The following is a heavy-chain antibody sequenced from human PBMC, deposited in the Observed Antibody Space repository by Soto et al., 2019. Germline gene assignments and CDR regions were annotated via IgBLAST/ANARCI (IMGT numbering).Heavy chain of an antibody. J-gene: IGHJ6*02. V-gene: IGHV3-33*01. Sequence: QVQLVESGGGVVQPGRSLRLSCAASGFTFSSCGMHWVRQAPGKGLEWVAVIWFDGSNKYYADSVKGRFTISRDNSKNTLYLQMNSLRVEDTAVYFCARDGPPSGYDKDKYYYYGMDVWGQGTTVTVSS. CDR2: IWFDGSNK. CDR3: ARDGPPSGYDKDKYYYYGMDV. CDR1: GFTFSSCG. D-gene: IGHD5-12*01.